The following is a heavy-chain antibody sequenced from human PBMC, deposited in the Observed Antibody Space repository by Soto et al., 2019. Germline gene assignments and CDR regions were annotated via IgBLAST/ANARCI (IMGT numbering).Heavy chain of an antibody. D-gene: IGHD6-19*01. CDR1: GGTFSSYA. J-gene: IGHJ6*02. CDR3: AALDLGGWYANYYGMDV. CDR2: IIPIFGTA. V-gene: IGHV1-69*01. Sequence: QVQLVQSGAEVKKPGSSVKVSCKASGGTFSSYAISWVRQAPGQGLEWMGGIIPIFGTATYAQKFQGRVTITADESTSTAYMELSSLRSEDTAVYYCAALDLGGWYANYYGMDVWGQGTTVTVSS.